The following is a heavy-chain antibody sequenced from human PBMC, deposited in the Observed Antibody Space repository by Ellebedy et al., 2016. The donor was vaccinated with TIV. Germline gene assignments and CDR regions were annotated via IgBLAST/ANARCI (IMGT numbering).Heavy chain of an antibody. CDR3: ARYRSGIVVVPAHYGMDV. CDR1: GGSFSINTYY. D-gene: IGHD2-2*01. V-gene: IGHV4-39*01. J-gene: IGHJ6*02. Sequence: SETLSLXXTVSGGSFSINTYYWGWIRQPPGKGLDYIGSIYDAGSTYYNPSLKSRVTISVDTSKNQFSLKLSSVTAADTAVYYCARYRSGIVVVPAHYGMDVWGQGTTVTVSS. CDR2: IYDAGST.